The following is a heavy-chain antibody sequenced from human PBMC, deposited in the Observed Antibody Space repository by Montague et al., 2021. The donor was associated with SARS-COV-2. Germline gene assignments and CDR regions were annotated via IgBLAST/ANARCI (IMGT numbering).Heavy chain of an antibody. CDR1: GGSISGYY. Sequence: SETLSLTCTVSGGSISGYYWSWIRQPPGKGLEWIGHIYYSGSTKYNPFLESRVTVSVDRSKNQVSLKLSSVTAADTAVYYCARLLRSCTNGVCRTYYYYAMDVGGQGTRVTVSS. D-gene: IGHD2-8*01. J-gene: IGHJ6*02. V-gene: IGHV4-59*01. CDR3: ARLLRSCTNGVCRTYYYYAMDV. CDR2: IYYSGST.